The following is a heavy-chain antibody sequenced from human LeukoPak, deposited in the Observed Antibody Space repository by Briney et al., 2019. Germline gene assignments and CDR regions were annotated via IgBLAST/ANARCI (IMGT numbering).Heavy chain of an antibody. V-gene: IGHV5-51*01. Sequence: GESLKISCKGSGYSFTNHWIGWVRQMPGKGLEWMGIIYPGDSETRYSPSFQGQVTISADKSINTAYLQWNSLMASDTAIYYCAAYGELSGLFAYWGQGTLVTVSS. CDR3: AAYGELSGLFAY. CDR1: GYSFTNHW. D-gene: IGHD3-10*01. CDR2: IYPGDSET. J-gene: IGHJ4*02.